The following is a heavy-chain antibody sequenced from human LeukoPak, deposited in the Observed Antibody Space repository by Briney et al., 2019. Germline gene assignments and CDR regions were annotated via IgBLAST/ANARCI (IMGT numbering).Heavy chain of an antibody. CDR2: IYTSGST. D-gene: IGHD2-2*03. V-gene: IGHV4-4*07. J-gene: IGHJ4*02. Sequence: SETLSLTCTVSGGSISRYYWSWIRQPAGKGLEWIGRIYTSGSTGYNPSLKSRVTMSVDTSKNQFSLKLSSVTAADTAVYYCARVDLRVAYFDYWGQGTLVTVSS. CDR3: ARVDLRVAYFDY. CDR1: GGSISRYY.